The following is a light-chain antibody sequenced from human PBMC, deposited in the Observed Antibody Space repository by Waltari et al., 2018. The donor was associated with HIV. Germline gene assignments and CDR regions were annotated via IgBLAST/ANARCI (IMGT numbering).Light chain of an antibody. Sequence: SYELTQTPSVSVSLGQTATVACGGDNLASKDVHWHQQKPGRPPVLVIYDNNKRPSGIPGRFSGFNSGITATLTISGAQGDDEADYYCQVWDSDTGVFGSGTKVTVL. CDR1: NLASKD. CDR2: DNN. CDR3: QVWDSDTGV. J-gene: IGLJ1*01. V-gene: IGLV3-9*01.